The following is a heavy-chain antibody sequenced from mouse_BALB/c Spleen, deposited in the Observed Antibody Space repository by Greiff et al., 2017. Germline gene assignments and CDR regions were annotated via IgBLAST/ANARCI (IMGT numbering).Heavy chain of an antibody. J-gene: IGHJ4*01. CDR2: ISTYYGDA. CDR3: ARGGAYYRYGYAMDY. CDR1: GYTFTDYA. V-gene: IGHV1S137*01. Sequence: VQLQQSGAELVRPGVSVKISCKGSGYTFTDYAMHWVKQSHAKSLEWIGVISTYYGDASYNQKFKGKATMTVDKSSSTAYMELARLTSEDSAIYYCARGGAYYRYGYAMDYWGQGTSVTVSS. D-gene: IGHD2-14*01.